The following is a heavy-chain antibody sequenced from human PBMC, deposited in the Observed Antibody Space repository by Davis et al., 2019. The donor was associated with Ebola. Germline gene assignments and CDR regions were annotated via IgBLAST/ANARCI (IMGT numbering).Heavy chain of an antibody. Sequence: SETLSLTCIVSGGYMNSYYWSWIRQPPGKGLEWIGYIYYSGSTNYNPSLKSRVTISVDTSKSQFSLKLSSVTAADTAVYYCARLRRDAFDIWGQGTMVTVSS. CDR1: GGYMNSYY. J-gene: IGHJ3*02. CDR3: ARLRRDAFDI. V-gene: IGHV4-59*08. CDR2: IYYSGST.